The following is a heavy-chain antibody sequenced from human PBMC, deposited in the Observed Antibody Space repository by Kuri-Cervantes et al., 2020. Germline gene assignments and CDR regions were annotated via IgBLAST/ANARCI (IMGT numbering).Heavy chain of an antibody. CDR2: ISAYNGNT. D-gene: IGHD5-12*01. CDR1: GYTFTSYG. CDR3: ARGPEGVWWLISTSHEYGMDA. Sequence: ASVKVSCKASGYTFTSYGISWVRQAPGQGLGWMGWISAYNGNTNYAQKLQGRVTMTTDTSTSTAYMELRSLRSDDTAVYYCARGPEGVWWLISTSHEYGMDAWGQGTTVTVSS. V-gene: IGHV1-18*01. J-gene: IGHJ6*02.